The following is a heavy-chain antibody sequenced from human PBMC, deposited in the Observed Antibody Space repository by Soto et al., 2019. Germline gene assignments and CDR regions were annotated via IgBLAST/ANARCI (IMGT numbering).Heavy chain of an antibody. CDR2: IYPGDSDT. J-gene: IGHJ5*02. CDR1: GYSFTSYW. CDR3: ARGYYDDSSGTYNWFAH. D-gene: IGHD3-22*01. Sequence: GESLKISCKGSGYSFTSYWIGWVRQMPGKGLEWMGIIYPGDSDTRYSPSFQGQVTISADKSISTAYLQWSSLKASDTAMYYCARGYYDDSSGTYNWFAHWGQGTLVTVSS. V-gene: IGHV5-51*01.